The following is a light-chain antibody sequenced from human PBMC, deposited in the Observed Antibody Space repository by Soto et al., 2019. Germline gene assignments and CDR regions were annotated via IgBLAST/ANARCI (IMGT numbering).Light chain of an antibody. CDR2: GAS. J-gene: IGKJ2*01. Sequence: EIILTQSPGTLSLSPGERATLSCRASQSVSSSYLAWYQQKPGQGPRLLIYGASSRATGIPDRFSGSGSGTDFTLTISRLEPEDFAVYSCQQYGSSPRTFGQGTKLEIK. CDR3: QQYGSSPRT. V-gene: IGKV3-20*01. CDR1: QSVSSSY.